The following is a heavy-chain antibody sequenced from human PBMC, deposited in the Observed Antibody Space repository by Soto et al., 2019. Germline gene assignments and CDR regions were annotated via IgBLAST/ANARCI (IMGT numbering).Heavy chain of an antibody. V-gene: IGHV3-21*01. CDR1: GFTFSSYS. CDR2: ISSSSSYI. Sequence: EVQLVESGGGLVKPGGSLRLSCAASGFTFSSYSMNWVRQAPGKGLEWVSSISSSSSYIYYADSVKGRFTISRDNAKNSLYLQMNSLRAEDTGVYYCARRYYDFWSGREYYFDYWGQGTLVTVSS. D-gene: IGHD3-3*01. J-gene: IGHJ4*02. CDR3: ARRYYDFWSGREYYFDY.